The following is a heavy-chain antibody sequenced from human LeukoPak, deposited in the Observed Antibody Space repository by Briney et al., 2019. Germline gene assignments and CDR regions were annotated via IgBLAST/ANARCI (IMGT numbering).Heavy chain of an antibody. D-gene: IGHD3-10*01. J-gene: IGHJ4*02. CDR1: GFTFGSYA. CDR3: AKGRWSGELIPFDY. V-gene: IGHV3-23*01. Sequence: PGGSLRLSCAASGFTFGSYAMSWVRQAPGKGLEWVSGISGSGGSTYYADSVKGRFTISRDNSKNTLYLQMNSLRAEDTAVYYCAKGRWSGELIPFDYWGQGTLVSVSS. CDR2: ISGSGGST.